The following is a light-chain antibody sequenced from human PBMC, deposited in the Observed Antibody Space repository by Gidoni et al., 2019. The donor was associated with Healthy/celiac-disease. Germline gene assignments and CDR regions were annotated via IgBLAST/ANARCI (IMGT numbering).Light chain of an antibody. J-gene: IGLJ2*01. V-gene: IGLV1-44*01. CDR3: AAWDDSLNEVV. CDR1: SSNIGSNT. CDR2: SNN. Sequence: QSVLTQPPSASGTPGQRVTIYCSGSSSNIGSNTVNWYQQLPGTAPKLLIYSNNQRPSGVPDRFSGSKSGTSASLAISGLQSEDEADYYCAAWDDSLNEVVFGGGTKLTVL.